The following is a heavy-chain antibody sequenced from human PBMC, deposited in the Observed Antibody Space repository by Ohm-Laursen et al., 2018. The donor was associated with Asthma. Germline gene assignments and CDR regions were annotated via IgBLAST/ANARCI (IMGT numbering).Heavy chain of an antibody. CDR2: ISFSADST. CDR3: AKDIHYWGLDY. D-gene: IGHD7-27*01. V-gene: IGHV3-23*01. CDR1: GFTFSSYY. Sequence: GSLRLSCSASGFTFSSYYMAWVRQAPGKGLEWVSGISFSADSTYYPDSVKGRFTISRDNSRNTLYLQMNSLRAEDTAVYYCAKDIHYWGLDYWGQGILVTVSS. J-gene: IGHJ4*02.